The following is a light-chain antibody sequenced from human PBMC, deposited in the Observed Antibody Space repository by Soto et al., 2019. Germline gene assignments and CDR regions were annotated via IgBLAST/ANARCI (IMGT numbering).Light chain of an antibody. CDR1: SSDVGGYNY. J-gene: IGLJ1*01. CDR3: SSYTSDSTYV. V-gene: IGLV2-14*01. Sequence: QSVLTQPASVSGSPGQSITISCTGTSSDVGGYNYVSWYQEHPGKAPKLMIYDVSNRPSGVSNRFSGSKSGNTASLTISGLQAEDEADYYCSSYTSDSTYVFGTGTKLPVL. CDR2: DVS.